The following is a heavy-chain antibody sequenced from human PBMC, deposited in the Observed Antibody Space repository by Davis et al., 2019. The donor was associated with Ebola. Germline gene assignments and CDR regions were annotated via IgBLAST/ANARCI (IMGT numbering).Heavy chain of an antibody. CDR1: AYTFSTYG. V-gene: IGHV1-18*01. J-gene: IGHJ4*02. CDR3: ARVGTVTTTFDY. Sequence: AASVKVSCKASAYTFSTYGISWVRQAPGQGLEWMGWISAYNGNTNYAQKLQGRVTMTTDTSTSTAYMELRSLRSDDTAVYYCARVGTVTTTFDYWGQGTLVTVSS. D-gene: IGHD4-17*01. CDR2: ISAYNGNT.